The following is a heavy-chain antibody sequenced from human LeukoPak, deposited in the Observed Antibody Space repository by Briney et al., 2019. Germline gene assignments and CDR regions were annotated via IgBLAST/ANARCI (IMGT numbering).Heavy chain of an antibody. CDR2: ISSSSSYI. Sequence: GGSLSLSCAASGFSFSSYSMNWVRQAPGKGLEWVSSISSSSSYIYYADSVKGRFTSSRDNAKNSLYLQMNSLRAEDTAVYYCARVVSSGWFYLYYWGQGTLVTVSS. J-gene: IGHJ4*02. D-gene: IGHD6-19*01. CDR3: ARVVSSGWFYLYY. CDR1: GFSFSSYS. V-gene: IGHV3-21*01.